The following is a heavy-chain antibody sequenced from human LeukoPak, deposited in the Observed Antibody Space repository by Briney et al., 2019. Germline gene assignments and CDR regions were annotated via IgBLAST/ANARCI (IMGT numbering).Heavy chain of an antibody. V-gene: IGHV3-30*18. J-gene: IGHJ4*02. D-gene: IGHD6-19*01. CDR1: GFTFSAFG. Sequence: GGSLRLSCAGSGFTFSAFGMHWVRQAPGKGLEWVTLISYDGSNRYYADSVEGRFTISRDNSKNTLYLQMNSLRAEDTALYYCAKGERGIAVAGLDYWGQGTLVTVSS. CDR2: ISYDGSNR. CDR3: AKGERGIAVAGLDY.